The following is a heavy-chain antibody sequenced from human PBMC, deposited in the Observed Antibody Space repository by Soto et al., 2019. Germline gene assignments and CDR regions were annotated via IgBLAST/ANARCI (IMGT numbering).Heavy chain of an antibody. J-gene: IGHJ3*02. CDR3: ARVWGGVFDI. CDR2: IYYPGNT. Sequence: PSXTLSLTCTVSGGSISSGGYYWTWIRHHPEKVLEWIGYIYYPGNTYYNPSLKSRFTMSVDTSKNHFSLKLSFLIAADTAVYYCARVWGGVFDIWGQGKMVTVS. CDR1: GGSISSGGYY. V-gene: IGHV4-31*03. D-gene: IGHD3-10*01.